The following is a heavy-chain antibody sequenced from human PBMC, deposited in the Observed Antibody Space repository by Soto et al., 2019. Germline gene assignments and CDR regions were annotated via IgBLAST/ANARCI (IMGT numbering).Heavy chain of an antibody. D-gene: IGHD4-17*01. CDR2: IYYSGST. CDR3: ATYGGNSVYFDY. J-gene: IGHJ4*02. Sequence: QVQLQESGPGLVKPSQTLSLTCTVSGGSISSGDYYWSWIRQPPGKGLEWIGYIYYSGSTYYNPSLKSRVAISVDTSKNQFSLKLSSVTAAETAVYYCATYGGNSVYFDYWSQGTLVTVSS. V-gene: IGHV4-30-4*01. CDR1: GGSISSGDYY.